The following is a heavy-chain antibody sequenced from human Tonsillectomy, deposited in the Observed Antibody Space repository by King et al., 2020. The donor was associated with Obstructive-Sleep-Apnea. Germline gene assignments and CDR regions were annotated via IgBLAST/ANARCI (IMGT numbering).Heavy chain of an antibody. V-gene: IGHV4-59*01. Sequence: QLQESGPGLVKPSETLSLTCTVSGGSISSYYWSWIRQPPGKGLEWIGYIYYSGSTNYNPSLKSRVTISVDTSKNQFSLNLSSVTAADTAVYYCARGGVGAPLYYFDYWGQGTLVTVSS. CDR3: ARGGVGAPLYYFDY. CDR2: IYYSGST. J-gene: IGHJ4*02. CDR1: GGSISSYY. D-gene: IGHD1-26*01.